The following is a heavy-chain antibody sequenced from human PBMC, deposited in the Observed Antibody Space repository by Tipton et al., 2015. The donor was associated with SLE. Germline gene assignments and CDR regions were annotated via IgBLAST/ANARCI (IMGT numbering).Heavy chain of an antibody. CDR3: VLGQVAFDI. Sequence: TLSLTCTVSGGSISSSSYYWGWIRQPPGKGLEWIGSIYYSGGTYYNPSLKSRVTMSVDTSRNQFSLKLSSVTAADTAVYYCVLGQVAFDIWGQGTMVTVSS. CDR1: GGSISSSSYY. CDR2: IYYSGGT. J-gene: IGHJ3*02. V-gene: IGHV4-39*07.